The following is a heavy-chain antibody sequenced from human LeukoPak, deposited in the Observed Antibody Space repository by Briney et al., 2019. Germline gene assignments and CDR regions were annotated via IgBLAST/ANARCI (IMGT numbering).Heavy chain of an antibody. CDR1: GYSFTSQW. Sequence: GESLKISCKGSGYSFTSQWIGWVRQMPGKGLEWMGIIYPGDSDTRCSPSFQGQVTISADKSISTAYLQWSSLKASDTAMYYCARLIATPGMVVAGFDYWGQGTLVTVSS. V-gene: IGHV5-51*01. D-gene: IGHD6-19*01. CDR2: IYPGDSDT. J-gene: IGHJ4*02. CDR3: ARLIATPGMVVAGFDY.